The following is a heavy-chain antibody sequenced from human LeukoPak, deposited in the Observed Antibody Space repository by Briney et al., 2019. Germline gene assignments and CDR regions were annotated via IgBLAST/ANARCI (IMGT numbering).Heavy chain of an antibody. CDR2: INHSGST. CDR3: ARGARTWGVVTAYFDY. Sequence: SETLSLTCAVYGGSFSGYYWSRIRQPPGKGLEWIGEINHSGSTNYNPSLKSRVTISVDTSKNQFSLKLSSVTAADTAVYYCARGARTWGVVTAYFDYWGQGTLVTVSS. V-gene: IGHV4-34*01. J-gene: IGHJ4*02. D-gene: IGHD2-21*02. CDR1: GGSFSGYY.